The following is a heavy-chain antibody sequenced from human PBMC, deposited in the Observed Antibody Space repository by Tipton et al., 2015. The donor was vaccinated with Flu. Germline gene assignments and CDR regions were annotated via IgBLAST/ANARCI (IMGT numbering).Heavy chain of an antibody. CDR3: ARQRGSFHMDL. D-gene: IGHD5-12*01. CDR2: IKQDEGEK. Sequence: SLRLSCTASGFTFSSFGIHWVRQAPGKGLEWVANIKQDEGEKYYVDSMRGRLTIFRDNAKNSLYLQMNSLTVEDTAVYYCARQRGSFHMDLWGQGTTVTVSS. V-gene: IGHV3-7*01. J-gene: IGHJ6*02. CDR1: GFTFSSFG.